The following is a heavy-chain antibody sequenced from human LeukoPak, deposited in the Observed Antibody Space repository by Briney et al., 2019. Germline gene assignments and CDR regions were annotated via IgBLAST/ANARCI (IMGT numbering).Heavy chain of an antibody. J-gene: IGHJ4*02. V-gene: IGHV3-23*01. CDR3: AKDRRACSSSSCYYRVDY. CDR1: EFTFSSYA. Sequence: GGSLRLSCAASEFTFSSYAMSWVRQAPGKGLEWVSAISDSGGSTYYADSVKGRFTISRDNSKNTVYLQMNSLRAEDTAVYYCAKDRRACSSSSCYYRVDYWGQGTLVTVSS. CDR2: ISDSGGST. D-gene: IGHD2-2*01.